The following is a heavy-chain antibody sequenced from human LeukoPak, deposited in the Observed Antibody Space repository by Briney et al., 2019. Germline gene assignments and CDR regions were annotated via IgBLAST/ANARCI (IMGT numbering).Heavy chain of an antibody. CDR1: GGSISSYY. Sequence: TSETLSLTCTVSGGSISSYYWSWIRQPPGKGLEWIGYIYYSGSTNYNSSLKSRVTISVDTSKNQFSLKLSSVTAADTAVYYCARIGPDRDYFDYWGQGTLVTVSS. J-gene: IGHJ4*02. D-gene: IGHD3-22*01. CDR2: IYYSGST. V-gene: IGHV4-59*08. CDR3: ARIGPDRDYFDY.